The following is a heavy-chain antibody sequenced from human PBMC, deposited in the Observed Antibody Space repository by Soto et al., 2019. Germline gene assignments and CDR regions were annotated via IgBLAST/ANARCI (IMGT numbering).Heavy chain of an antibody. CDR2: TNYGGST. CDR1: GGSISSVGYY. D-gene: IGHD1-26*01. V-gene: IGHV4-31*03. Sequence: QAQLPESGTGLVKHSQTLSLTCSDSGGSISSVGYYWSWLRQHPGKVLEWIGYTNYGGSTYYNPSLKSRVTTSVDTSKNQCSMKLGCVTAADTAVYYGARPGERWIVGDSFDYWRKGTLVTVSS. CDR3: ARPGERWIVGDSFDY. J-gene: IGHJ4*02.